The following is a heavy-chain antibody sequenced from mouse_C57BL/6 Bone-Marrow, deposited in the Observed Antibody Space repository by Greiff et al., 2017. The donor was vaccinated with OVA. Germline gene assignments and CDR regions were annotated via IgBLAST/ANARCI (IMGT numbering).Heavy chain of an antibody. CDR2: IWRGGST. J-gene: IGHJ3*01. D-gene: IGHD2-12*01. Sequence: VKVEESGPGLVQPSQSLSITCTVSGFSLTSYGVHWVRQSPGKGLEWLGVIWRGGSTDYNAAFMSRLSITKDNSKSQVFFKMNSLQADDTAIYYCAKTYDHAAWFAYWGQGTLVTVSA. V-gene: IGHV2-5*01. CDR3: AKTYDHAAWFAY. CDR1: GFSLTSYG.